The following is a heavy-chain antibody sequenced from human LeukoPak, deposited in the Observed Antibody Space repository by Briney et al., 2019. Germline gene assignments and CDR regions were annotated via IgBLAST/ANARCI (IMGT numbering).Heavy chain of an antibody. J-gene: IGHJ4*02. V-gene: IGHV3-7*01. CDR1: GFTFSSYW. CDR3: AREERITMIVVVAYYFDY. D-gene: IGHD3-22*01. Sequence: GGSLRLSCAASGFTFSSYWMSWVRRAPGKGLEWVANIKQDGSEKYYVDSVKGRFTISRDNAKNSLYLQMNSLRAEDTAVYYCAREERITMIVVVAYYFDYWGQGTLVTVSS. CDR2: IKQDGSEK.